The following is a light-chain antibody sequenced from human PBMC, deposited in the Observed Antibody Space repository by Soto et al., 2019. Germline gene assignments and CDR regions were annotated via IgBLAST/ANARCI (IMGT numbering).Light chain of an antibody. CDR1: KRGLYRSNNKNY. CDR2: WAS. CDR3: QRYYSTPIT. Sequence: DIVMTQSPESLPVSLGEKTTIICNSTKRGLYRSNNKNYVAWHQKQPGQPPKLLIYWASTRESVVPDRFSGSGSGTDFTLTISRLQAEDVAVYYRQRYYSTPITFGQGTRLEIK. V-gene: IGKV4-1*01. J-gene: IGKJ5*01.